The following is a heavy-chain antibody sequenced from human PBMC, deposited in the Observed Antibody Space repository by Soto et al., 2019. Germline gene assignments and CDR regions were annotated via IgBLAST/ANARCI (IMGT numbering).Heavy chain of an antibody. Sequence: PLDALKISWKGSGYSFAGYWITWVRQKPGKGLEWMWRIDPSDSQTYYSPSFRGHVTISATKSITTVFLQWSSLRASDTAMYYCARPLYDSGTAPYFQYYFDSWGQGTPVTVSS. CDR3: ARPLYDSGTAPYFQYYFDS. CDR2: IDPSDSQT. CDR1: GYSFAGYW. V-gene: IGHV5-10-1*01. J-gene: IGHJ4*02. D-gene: IGHD3-16*02.